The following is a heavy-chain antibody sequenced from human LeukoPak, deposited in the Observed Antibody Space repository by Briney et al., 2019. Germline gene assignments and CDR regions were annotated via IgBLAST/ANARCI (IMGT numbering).Heavy chain of an antibody. CDR3: ARVSLSYYDSSGYFDY. CDR1: GFTFSSYG. J-gene: IGHJ4*02. D-gene: IGHD3-22*01. V-gene: IGHV3-33*01. Sequence: GGSLRLSCAAPGFTFSSYGMHWVRQAPGKGLEWVAVIWYDGSNKYYADSVKGRFTISRDNSKNTLYLQMNSLRAEDTAVYYRARVSLSYYDSSGYFDYWGQGTLVTVSS. CDR2: IWYDGSNK.